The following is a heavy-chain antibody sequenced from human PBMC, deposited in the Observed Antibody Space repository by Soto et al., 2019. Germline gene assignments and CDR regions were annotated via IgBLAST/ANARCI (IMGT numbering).Heavy chain of an antibody. CDR3: ARAPIAAAPFDY. D-gene: IGHD6-13*01. CDR2: IYYSGST. J-gene: IGHJ4*02. CDR1: GGSVSSGSYY. Sequence: PSETLSLTCTVSGGSVSSGSYYWSWIRQPPGKGLEWIGYIYYSGSTNYNPSLKSRVTISVDTSKNQFSQKLSSVTAADTAVYYCARAPIAAAPFDYWGQGTLVTVSS. V-gene: IGHV4-61*01.